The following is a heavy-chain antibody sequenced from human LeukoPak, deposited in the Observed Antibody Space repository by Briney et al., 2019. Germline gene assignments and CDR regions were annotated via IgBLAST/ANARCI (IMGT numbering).Heavy chain of an antibody. CDR2: ISYDGSNK. V-gene: IGHV3-30-3*01. CDR1: GFTFSSYA. Sequence: GRSLRLSCAASGFTFSSYAMHWVRQAPGKGLEWVAVISYDGSNKYYADSVKGRFNISRDNSKNTLYLQMNSLRAEDTAVYYCALPGYDSSGYYYFDYWGQGTLVTVSS. D-gene: IGHD3-22*01. CDR3: ALPGYDSSGYYYFDY. J-gene: IGHJ4*02.